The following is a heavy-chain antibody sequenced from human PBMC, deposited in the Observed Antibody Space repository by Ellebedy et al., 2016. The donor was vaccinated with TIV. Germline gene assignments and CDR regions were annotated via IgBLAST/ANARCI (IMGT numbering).Heavy chain of an antibody. V-gene: IGHV4-34*01. CDR2: INHSGST. Sequence: MPSETLSLTCTVSGGSISSYYWSWIRQPPGKGLEWIGEINHSGSTNYNPSLKSRVTISVDTSKNQFSLKLSSVTAADTAVYYCARSPRYCSGGSCNYWGQGTLVTVSS. CDR1: GGSISSYY. J-gene: IGHJ4*02. CDR3: ARSPRYCSGGSCNY. D-gene: IGHD2-15*01.